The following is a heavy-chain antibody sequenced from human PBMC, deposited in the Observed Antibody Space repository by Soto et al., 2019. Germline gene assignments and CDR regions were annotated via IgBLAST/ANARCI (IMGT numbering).Heavy chain of an antibody. D-gene: IGHD2-21*02. Sequence: SETLSLTCAVSGGSISRAGYSWSWIRQSPGKGLEWIGYIYNSGSTFYNPSLKSRLTISVDRSKNQLSLQLNSVTAVDTAVYYCASSRVVTTYFDYWGQGTLVTVSS. J-gene: IGHJ4*02. CDR1: GGSISRAGYS. V-gene: IGHV4-30-2*06. CDR3: ASSRVVTTYFDY. CDR2: IYNSGST.